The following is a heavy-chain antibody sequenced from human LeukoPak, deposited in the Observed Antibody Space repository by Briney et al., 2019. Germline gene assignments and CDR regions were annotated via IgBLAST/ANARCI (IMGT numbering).Heavy chain of an antibody. Sequence: SVKVSCKASGGTSSSYAISWVRQAPGQGLEWMGGIIPIFGTANYAQKFQGRVTITTDESTSTAYMELSSLGSEDTAVYYCARLYSSSSETDAFDIWGQGTMVTVSS. V-gene: IGHV1-69*05. CDR2: IIPIFGTA. J-gene: IGHJ3*02. CDR1: GGTSSSYA. CDR3: ARLYSSSSETDAFDI. D-gene: IGHD6-6*01.